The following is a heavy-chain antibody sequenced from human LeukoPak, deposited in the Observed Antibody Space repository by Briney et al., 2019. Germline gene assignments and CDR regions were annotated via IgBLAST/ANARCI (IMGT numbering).Heavy chain of an antibody. CDR2: TNGSGDST. CDR3: AKRATAGGFDS. Sequence: AESLRLSCAASGFTLSSYAMSWDRHAQGEGMEWDSATNGSGDSTNYGDGVKGRLTISRDKSKNNLYMLMTSLRVDDTALYYCAKRATAGGFDSWGQGTLVTVSS. D-gene: IGHD6-13*01. CDR1: GFTLSSYA. V-gene: IGHV3-23*01. J-gene: IGHJ4*02.